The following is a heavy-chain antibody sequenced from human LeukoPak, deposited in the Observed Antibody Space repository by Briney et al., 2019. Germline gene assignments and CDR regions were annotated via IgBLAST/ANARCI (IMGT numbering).Heavy chain of an antibody. CDR3: TRGGHVDY. J-gene: IGHJ4*02. CDR2: IKEDGSEK. V-gene: IGHV3-7*01. Sequence: GGSLRLSCAASGFTFSSYAMSWVRQAPGKGLEWVANIKEDGSEKHYVDSVKGRFSISRDNAKKSLYLQMNNLGAEDTAVYYCTRGGHVDYCGQGTLVTVSS. D-gene: IGHD3-16*01. CDR1: GFTFSSYA.